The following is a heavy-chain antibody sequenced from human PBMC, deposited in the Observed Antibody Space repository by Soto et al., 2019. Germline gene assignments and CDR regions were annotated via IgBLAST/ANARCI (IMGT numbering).Heavy chain of an antibody. J-gene: IGHJ4*02. V-gene: IGHV3-7*05. CDR2: INQNGSER. D-gene: IGHD3-10*01. CDR3: STVILDF. CDR1: GFMFSSYW. Sequence: EVELVESGGGLVQPGGSLRLSCAATGFMFSSYWMTWVRQAPGQGLEWVANINQNGSERYYVDSVEGRFTISRDNAKTSVLLQMQNLRVEDTAMNYCSTVILDFWGQGTLVSVS.